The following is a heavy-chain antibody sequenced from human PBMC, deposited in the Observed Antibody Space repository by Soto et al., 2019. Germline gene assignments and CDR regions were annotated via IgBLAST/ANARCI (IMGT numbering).Heavy chain of an antibody. CDR1: GFTFSSYS. CDR3: ARDGLEARDVTDY. V-gene: IGHV3-48*01. J-gene: IGHJ4*02. D-gene: IGHD3-3*01. CDR2: ISSSSRTI. Sequence: EVQLVESGGGLVQPGGSLRLSCAASGFTFSSYSMNWVRQAPGKGLEWVSYISSSSRTIYYADSVKGRFTISRDNAKNSLYLQMNSLRAEDTAVYYCARDGLEARDVTDYWGQGTLVTVSS.